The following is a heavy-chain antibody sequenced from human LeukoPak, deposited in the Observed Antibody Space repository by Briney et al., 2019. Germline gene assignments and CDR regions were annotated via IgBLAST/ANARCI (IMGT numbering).Heavy chain of an antibody. J-gene: IGHJ4*02. D-gene: IGHD2-15*01. V-gene: IGHV3-7*01. CDR1: GFTFSSFW. CDR2: INQDGSEK. Sequence: GGSLRLSCAASGFTFSSFWMSWVRQAPGKGLEWVANINQDGSEKYFVASVQGRFTISRDNAHNSVFLQMNSLRTEDTAVYYCARPRGYCSGGSCFPFGNWGQGTLVTVSS. CDR3: ARPRGYCSGGSCFPFGN.